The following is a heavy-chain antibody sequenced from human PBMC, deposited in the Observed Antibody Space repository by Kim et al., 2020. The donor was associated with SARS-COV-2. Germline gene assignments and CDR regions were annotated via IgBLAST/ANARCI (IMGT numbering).Heavy chain of an antibody. CDR3: AKGRETYSSSYNDY. Sequence: GGSLRLSCAASGFTFSSYAMSWVRQAPGKGLEWVSAISGSGGSTSYADSVKGRFTISRDNSKNTLYLQMNSLRAEDTAVYYCAKGRETYSSSYNDYWGQGTLVAVSS. CDR1: GFTFSSYA. CDR2: ISGSGGST. V-gene: IGHV3-23*01. J-gene: IGHJ4*02. D-gene: IGHD6-13*01.